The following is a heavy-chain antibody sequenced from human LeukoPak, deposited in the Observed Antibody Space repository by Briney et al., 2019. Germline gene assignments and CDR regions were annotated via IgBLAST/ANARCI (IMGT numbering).Heavy chain of an antibody. Sequence: GASVKVSCKASGYTLTTYAMHWVRQAPGQSLEWMGWINAGNGDIKYSQKFQGRVTFTRDTSANTAYVELSSLKSEDTAVYYCARDGSGRVHFDYWGQGTLVTVSS. CDR1: GYTLTTYA. V-gene: IGHV1-3*01. D-gene: IGHD3-10*01. J-gene: IGHJ4*02. CDR2: INAGNGDI. CDR3: ARDGSGRVHFDY.